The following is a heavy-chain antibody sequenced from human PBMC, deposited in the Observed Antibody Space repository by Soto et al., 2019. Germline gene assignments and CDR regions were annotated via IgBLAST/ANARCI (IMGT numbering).Heavy chain of an antibody. CDR1: GGTFSSYA. D-gene: IGHD2-21*02. CDR3: ARERGGGDNYYYYFGRDV. V-gene: IGHV1-69*01. Sequence: QVQLVQSGAEVKKPGSSVKVSCKASGGTFSSYAISWVRQAPGQGLEWMGGIIPIFGTANYAQNFQGRVTITADESTSTAYMELSRLRSEDTAVYYCARERGGGDNYYYYFGRDVWGQGTTVTVSS. CDR2: IIPIFGTA. J-gene: IGHJ6*02.